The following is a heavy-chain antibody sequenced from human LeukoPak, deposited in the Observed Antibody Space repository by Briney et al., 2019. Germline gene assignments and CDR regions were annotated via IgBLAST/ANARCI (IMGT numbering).Heavy chain of an antibody. CDR2: VSGNGDTY. CDR1: GFTFSTSS. CDR3: VSAYAGLLGY. D-gene: IGHD2-2*01. J-gene: IGHJ4*02. V-gene: IGHV3-48*04. Sequence: GGSLRLSCAASGFTFSTSSMNWVRQAPGKGLEWVSYVSGNGDTYYYGDSLRARFTISRDNAKNSLYLQMNSLRVEDTAVYYCVSAYAGLLGYWGQGTLVTVSS.